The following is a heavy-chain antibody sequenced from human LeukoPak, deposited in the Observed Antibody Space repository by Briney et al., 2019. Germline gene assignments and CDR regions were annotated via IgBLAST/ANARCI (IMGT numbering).Heavy chain of an antibody. CDR1: GFTFSNSG. V-gene: IGHV3-30*18. Sequence: GGSLRLSCAASGFTFSNSGMHWVRQAPGKGLEWVAVISYDGSNKYYPASVKGRFTIFRDNSKNTLYLQMNSLRAEDTAVYYCAKGLWFGELRPFDYWGQGTLVTVSS. J-gene: IGHJ4*02. CDR3: AKGLWFGELRPFDY. CDR2: ISYDGSNK. D-gene: IGHD3-10*01.